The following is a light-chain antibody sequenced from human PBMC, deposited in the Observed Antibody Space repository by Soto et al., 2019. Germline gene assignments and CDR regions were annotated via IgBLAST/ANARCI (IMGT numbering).Light chain of an antibody. CDR3: QQYYDYPWT. J-gene: IGKJ1*01. Sequence: AVRMTQSPSSFSASTGDRVTIACRASQDISDYIVWYQLKPGQAPKLLIYAASTLQTRVPSRFIGSGSGTDFTLTITSLQSEDFATYFCQQYYDYPWTFGQGTKVEVK. CDR1: QDISDY. CDR2: AAS. V-gene: IGKV1-8*01.